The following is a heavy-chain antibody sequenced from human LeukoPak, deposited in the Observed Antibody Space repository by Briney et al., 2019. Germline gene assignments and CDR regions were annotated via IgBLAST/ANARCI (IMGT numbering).Heavy chain of an antibody. CDR1: GGTFSSYA. V-gene: IGHV1-69*04. J-gene: IGHJ3*02. CDR2: IIPILGIA. CDR3: ARGEVAAAVTAFDI. D-gene: IGHD6-13*01. Sequence: ASVKVSCKASGGTFSSYAISWVRQAPGQGLEWMGRIIPILGIANYAQKFQGRVTITRDTSASTAYMELSSLRSEDTAVYYCARGEVAAAVTAFDIWGQGTMVTVSS.